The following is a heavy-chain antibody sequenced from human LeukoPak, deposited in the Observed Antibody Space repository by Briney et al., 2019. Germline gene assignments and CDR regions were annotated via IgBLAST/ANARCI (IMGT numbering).Heavy chain of an antibody. CDR2: TSYDGTSE. CDR1: GFTFRRHD. CDR3: TKALSYHDSANDNWFAP. J-gene: IGHJ5*02. V-gene: IGHV3-30*04. D-gene: IGHD3-10*01. Sequence: PGGSLRLSCAASGFTFRRHDMHWVRQAADKGLEWVASTSYDGTSEKYAEPVKGRFTISRDNSKNTLYLQMNSLRLGDTALYYCTKALSYHDSANDNWFAPWGQGTLVTVSS.